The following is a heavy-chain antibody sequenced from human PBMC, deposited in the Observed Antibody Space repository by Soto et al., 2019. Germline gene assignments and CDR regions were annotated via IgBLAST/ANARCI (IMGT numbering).Heavy chain of an antibody. CDR3: ASQTGGRILPFDY. CDR1: GGSTSSGGYS. J-gene: IGHJ4*02. D-gene: IGHD2-15*01. Sequence: SETLSLTCAVSGGSTSSGGYSWSWIRQPPGKGLEWIGYIYHSGSTYYNPSLKSRVTISVDRSKNQFSLKLSSVTAADTAVYYCASQTGGRILPFDYWGQGTLVTVYS. CDR2: IYHSGST. V-gene: IGHV4-30-2*01.